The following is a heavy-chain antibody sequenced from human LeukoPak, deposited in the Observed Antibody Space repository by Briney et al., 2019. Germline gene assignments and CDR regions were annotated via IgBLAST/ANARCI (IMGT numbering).Heavy chain of an antibody. Sequence: SETLSLTCAVYGGSFSGYYWSWIRQPPGKGLEWIGEINHSGSTNYNPSLKSRVTISVDTSKNQFSLRLSSVTAADTAVYYCARVRADYSNYLDYWGQGTLVTVSS. CDR3: ARVRADYSNYLDY. J-gene: IGHJ4*02. CDR2: INHSGST. CDR1: GGSFSGYY. D-gene: IGHD4-11*01. V-gene: IGHV4-34*01.